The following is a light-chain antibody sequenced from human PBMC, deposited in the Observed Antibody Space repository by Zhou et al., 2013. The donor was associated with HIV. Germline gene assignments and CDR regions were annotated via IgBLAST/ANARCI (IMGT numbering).Light chain of an antibody. CDR1: QSVNTY. CDR2: GAS. V-gene: IGKV3-20*01. J-gene: IGKJ5*01. CDR3: QQYETSLIT. Sequence: LLTQSPGTLSLSPGERATFSCRASQSVNTYITWYQQKPGQAPRLLIYGASSRATGIPDRFSGSGSGTDFTLTINRLEPEDFAVYYCQQYETSLITFGQGTRLDMK.